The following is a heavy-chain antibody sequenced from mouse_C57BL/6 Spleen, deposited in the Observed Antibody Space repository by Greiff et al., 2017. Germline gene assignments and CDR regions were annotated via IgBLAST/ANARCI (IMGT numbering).Heavy chain of an antibody. J-gene: IGHJ1*03. CDR2: ISSGSSTI. V-gene: IGHV5-17*01. CDR3: ARSMINWYFDV. D-gene: IGHD2-4*01. Sequence: EVKLMESGGGLVKPGGSLKLSCAASGFTFSDYGMHWVRQAPEKGLEWVAYISSGSSTIYYADTVKGRFTISRDNAKNTLFLQMTSLRSEDTAMYYCARSMINWYFDVWGTGTTVTVSS. CDR1: GFTFSDYG.